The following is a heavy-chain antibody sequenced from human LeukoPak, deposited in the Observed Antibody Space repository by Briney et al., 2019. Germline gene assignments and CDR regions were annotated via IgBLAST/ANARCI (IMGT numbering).Heavy chain of an antibody. Sequence: GGSLRLSCAASGFIFSDYYMEWVRQAPGKGLGWVGRIRNKANSHTTEYAASVKGRFTFSRDDSKNSLYLQMNSLEIEDTAIYYCARARTGSIRFFDYWGQGTLVTVSS. CDR1: GFIFSDYY. CDR2: IRNKANSHTT. CDR3: ARARTGSIRFFDY. D-gene: IGHD3-16*01. J-gene: IGHJ4*02. V-gene: IGHV3-72*01.